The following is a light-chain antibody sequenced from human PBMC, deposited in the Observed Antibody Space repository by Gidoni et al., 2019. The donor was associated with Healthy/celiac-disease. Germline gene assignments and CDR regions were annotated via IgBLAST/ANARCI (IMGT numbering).Light chain of an antibody. CDR1: QSISSW. V-gene: IGKV1-5*01. CDR2: DAS. CDR3: QQYNSYPWT. J-gene: IGKJ1*01. Sequence: DLQMTQSPSTLSASVGDRVPITCRASQSISSWLAWYQQKPGKAPKLLIYDASSLERGVPSRFSGSGSGTEFTLTISSLQPDDFATYYGQQYNSYPWTFXXXTKVEIK.